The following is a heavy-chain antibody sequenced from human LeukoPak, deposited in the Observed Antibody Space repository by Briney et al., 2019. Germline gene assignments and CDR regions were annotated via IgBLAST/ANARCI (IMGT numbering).Heavy chain of an antibody. D-gene: IGHD3-10*01. CDR2: IRSKAYGGTT. V-gene: IGHV3-49*03. CDR1: GFTFGDYA. CDR3: TRAIYGSGSPREGYYFDY. Sequence: GGSLRLSCTASGFTFGDYAMSWFREAPGKGLEWVGFIRSKAYGGTTEYAASVKGRFTISRDDSKSIAYLQMNSLKTEDTAVYYCTRAIYGSGSPREGYYFDYWGQGTPVTVSS. J-gene: IGHJ4*02.